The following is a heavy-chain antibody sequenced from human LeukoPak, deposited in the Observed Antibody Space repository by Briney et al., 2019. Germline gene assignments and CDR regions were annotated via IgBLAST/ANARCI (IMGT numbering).Heavy chain of an antibody. CDR3: ARDTYDYVWGSYRLDY. V-gene: IGHV4-34*01. CDR1: GGSFSGYY. CDR2: INHSGST. Sequence: SETLSLTCAVYGGSFSGYYWSWIRQPPGKGLEWIGEINHSGSTNYNPSLKSRVTISVDTSKNQFSLKLSSVTAADTAVYYCARDTYDYVWGSYRLDYWGQGTLVTVSS. D-gene: IGHD3-16*02. J-gene: IGHJ4*02.